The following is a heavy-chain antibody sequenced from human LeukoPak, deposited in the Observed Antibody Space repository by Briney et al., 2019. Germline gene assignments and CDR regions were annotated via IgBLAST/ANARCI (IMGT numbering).Heavy chain of an antibody. V-gene: IGHV7-4-1*02. CDR3: ARFSANDAFDI. CDR1: GYSFTGYF. Sequence: ASVKVSCKASGYSFTGYFMHWVRQAPGQGLEWMGWINTNTGNPTYAQGFTGRFVFSLDTSVSTAYLQISSLKAEDTAVYYCARFSANDAFDIWGQGTMVTVSS. J-gene: IGHJ3*02. D-gene: IGHD3-10*01. CDR2: INTNTGNP.